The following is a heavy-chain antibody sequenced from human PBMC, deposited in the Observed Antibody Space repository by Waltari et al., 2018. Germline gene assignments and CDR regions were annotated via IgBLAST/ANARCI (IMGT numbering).Heavy chain of an antibody. J-gene: IGHJ6*02. CDR3: ARDVQEILYYYYGMDV. CDR2: INPNSGGT. CDR1: GYTFTGYY. V-gene: IGHV1-2*06. Sequence: QVQLVQSGAEVKKPGASVKVSCKASGYTFTGYYMHWVRQAPGQGLEWMGRINPNSGGTNYAQKFQGRVTMTRDTSISTAYMELSRLRSDDTAVYYCARDVQEILYYYYGMDVWGQGTTVTVSS.